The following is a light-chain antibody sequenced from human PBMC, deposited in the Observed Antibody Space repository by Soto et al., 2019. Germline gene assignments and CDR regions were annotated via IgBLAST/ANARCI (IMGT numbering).Light chain of an antibody. CDR1: SSDVGGYDY. V-gene: IGLV2-14*01. J-gene: IGLJ2*01. Sequence: QSALTQPASVSGSPGQSITISCTGTSSDVGGYDYVSWYQQHPGKVPKLMIYDVSSRPSGVSNRFSGSKSGNTASLTISGLQAEDEADYYLSSYASSSTLVFGGGTKLTVL. CDR3: SSYASSSTLV. CDR2: DVS.